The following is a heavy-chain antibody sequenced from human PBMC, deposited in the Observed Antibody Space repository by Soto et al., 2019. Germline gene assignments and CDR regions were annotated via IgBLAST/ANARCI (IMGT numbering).Heavy chain of an antibody. Sequence: EVQLVESGGGLVKPGGSLRLSCAASGFTFSSYSMNWVRQAPGKGLEWVSSISSSSSYIYYADSVKGRFTISRDNAKNSLYLQMNSLRAEDTAVYYCARALLTGLGGTNFDYWGQGTLVTVSS. V-gene: IGHV3-21*01. CDR2: ISSSSSYI. D-gene: IGHD3-9*01. J-gene: IGHJ4*02. CDR3: ARALLTGLGGTNFDY. CDR1: GFTFSSYS.